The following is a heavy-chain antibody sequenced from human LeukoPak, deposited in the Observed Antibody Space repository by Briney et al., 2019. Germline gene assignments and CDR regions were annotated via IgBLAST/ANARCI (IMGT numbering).Heavy chain of an antibody. J-gene: IGHJ4*02. CDR3: ARVSIFGVVVHY. Sequence: PSETLSLTCTVSGGSISSGDYYWSWIRQPPGKGLEWIGYIYYSGSTYYNPSLKSRVTISVDTSENQFSLKLSSVTAADTAVYYCARVSIFGVVVHYWGQGTLVTVSS. V-gene: IGHV4-30-4*08. D-gene: IGHD3-3*01. CDR2: IYYSGST. CDR1: GGSISSGDYY.